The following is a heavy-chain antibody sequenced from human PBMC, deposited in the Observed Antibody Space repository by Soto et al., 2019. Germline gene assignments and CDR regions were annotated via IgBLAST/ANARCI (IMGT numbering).Heavy chain of an antibody. Sequence: EVQLLESGGGLVQPGGSLRLSCAASGFTFSTYAMNWVRQAPGKGLEWVSGISGSGDSTYYADSVKGRFTVSRDNCKNTRCLEMNSRRDEDTAGYYCAKGRSSGWSLDYWGQGTLVTGSS. J-gene: IGHJ4*02. V-gene: IGHV3-23*01. CDR3: AKGRSSGWSLDY. CDR2: ISGSGDST. D-gene: IGHD6-19*01. CDR1: GFTFSTYA.